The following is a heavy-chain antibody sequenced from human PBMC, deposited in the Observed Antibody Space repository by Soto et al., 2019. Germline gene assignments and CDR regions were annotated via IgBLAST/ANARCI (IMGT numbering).Heavy chain of an antibody. D-gene: IGHD2-8*01. J-gene: IGHJ4*02. CDR1: GFPLISXA. Sequence: LSXSCASSGFPLISXAISWVPHXPRKWREWVSAISGRGDSKYYEDSVTGRFTISREQSKNTLYLQMNSMRAEDTAVYFCAKERDNGADRYYFDDWGQGILVTVSS. CDR3: AKERDNGADRYYFDD. V-gene: IGHV3-23*01. CDR2: ISGRGDSK.